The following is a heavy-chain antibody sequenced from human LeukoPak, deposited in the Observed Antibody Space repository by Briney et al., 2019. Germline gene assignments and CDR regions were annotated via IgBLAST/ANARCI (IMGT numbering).Heavy chain of an antibody. Sequence: SETLSLTCAVYGDSFSGYYWSWIRQPPGRGLEWIAEINHRGTTHYNPSLKSRVNISADTSKNQFSLHLDSVTAADTAVYYCARSWAGMYYPFYYFDYWGQGTLVSVSS. CDR1: GDSFSGYY. V-gene: IGHV4-34*01. D-gene: IGHD1-26*01. CDR2: INHRGTT. J-gene: IGHJ4*02. CDR3: ARSWAGMYYPFYYFDY.